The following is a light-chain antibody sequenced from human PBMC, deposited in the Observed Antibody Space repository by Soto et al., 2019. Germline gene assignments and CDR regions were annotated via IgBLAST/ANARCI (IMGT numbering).Light chain of an antibody. Sequence: QSVLTQPPSVSAAPGQPVTISCSGGNSNIGNNYVSWYQQLPGTAPKLLIYDNTKRPSGIPDRFSGSKSGTSATLGITGLQTGDEADYYCGTWDSSLSAVVFGGGTQLTVL. CDR1: NSNIGNNY. CDR3: GTWDSSLSAVV. V-gene: IGLV1-51*01. J-gene: IGLJ2*01. CDR2: DNT.